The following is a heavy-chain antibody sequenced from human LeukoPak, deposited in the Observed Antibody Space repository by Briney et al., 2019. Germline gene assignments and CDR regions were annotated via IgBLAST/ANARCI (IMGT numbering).Heavy chain of an antibody. V-gene: IGHV3-48*03. Sequence: GGSLRLSCAASGFTFSSYEMNWVRQAPGKGLEGVSYISSSGSTIYYADSVKGRFTISRDDAKNSLYLQMNSLRAEDTAVYYCARDPFGSRFGELFAPHFDYWGQGTLVTVSS. CDR2: ISSSGSTI. D-gene: IGHD3-10*01. CDR3: ARDPFGSRFGELFAPHFDY. CDR1: GFTFSSYE. J-gene: IGHJ4*02.